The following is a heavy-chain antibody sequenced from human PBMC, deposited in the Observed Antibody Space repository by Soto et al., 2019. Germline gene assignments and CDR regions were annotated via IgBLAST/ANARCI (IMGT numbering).Heavy chain of an antibody. V-gene: IGHV4-39*01. CDR3: ARLNSNYKYYYYGMDV. CDR2: IYYSGST. Sequence: PSETLSLTCTVSGGSISSSSYYWGWIRQPPGKGLEWIGSIYYSGSTYYNPSLKSRVTISVDTSKNQFSLKLSSVTAADTAVYYCARLNSNYKYYYYGMDVWGQGTTVTVSS. J-gene: IGHJ6*02. D-gene: IGHD4-4*01. CDR1: GGSISSSSYY.